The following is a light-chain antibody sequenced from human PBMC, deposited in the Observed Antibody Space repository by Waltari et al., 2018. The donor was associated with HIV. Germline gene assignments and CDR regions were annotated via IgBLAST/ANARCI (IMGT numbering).Light chain of an antibody. J-gene: IGKJ5*01. CDR3: QQYNNWPPIT. V-gene: IGKV3-15*01. CDR2: DAS. CDR1: QSIRST. Sequence: EILMTQSPATLSVSPGERATLSCRASQSIRSTLAWYQQKPGQAPRVLLYDASTRATGIPARCSGSGSGTEFTLTITSLQSEDFAVYYCQQYNNWPPITFGQGTRLEIK.